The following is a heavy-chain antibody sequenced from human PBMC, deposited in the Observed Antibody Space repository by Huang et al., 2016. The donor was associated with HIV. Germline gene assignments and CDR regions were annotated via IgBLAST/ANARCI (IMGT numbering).Heavy chain of an antibody. CDR2: IVPIFRRT. CDR3: ARGVFDVVWSGDLLPHFYYMDV. V-gene: IGHV1-69*13. Sequence: QVQLVQSGAEMKKPGSSVKVSCTAPGGTFSSSGISWVRQAPGQGLEWMGGIVPIFRRTDHAQTCQGRLTITADESTGTAYMELSSLRSQDSAIYFCARGVFDVVWSGDLLPHFYYMDVWGKGTTVTVSS. J-gene: IGHJ6*03. CDR1: GGTFSSSG. D-gene: IGHD3-10*01.